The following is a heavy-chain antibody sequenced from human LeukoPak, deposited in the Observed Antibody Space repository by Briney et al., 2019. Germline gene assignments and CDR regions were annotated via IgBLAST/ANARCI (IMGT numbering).Heavy chain of an antibody. V-gene: IGHV1-69*13. D-gene: IGHD3-10*01. CDR1: GGTFSSYA. CDR2: IIPIFGTA. Sequence: GASVKVSCKASGGTFSSYAISWVRQAPGQGLEWMGGIIPIFGTANYAQKFQGRVTITADESTSTAYMVLSSLRSEDTAVYYCARSRRRAGYFDYWGQGTLVTVSS. J-gene: IGHJ4*02. CDR3: ARSRRRAGYFDY.